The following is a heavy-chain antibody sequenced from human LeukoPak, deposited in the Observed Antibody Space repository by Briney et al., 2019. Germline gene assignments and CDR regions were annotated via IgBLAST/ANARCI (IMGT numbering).Heavy chain of an antibody. V-gene: IGHV3-7*01. CDR2: IKQDGSEK. D-gene: IGHD2-2*02. CDR1: GFTFSSYW. CDR3: ARVRNYCSSTSCYSYYFDY. J-gene: IGHJ4*02. Sequence: PGGSPRLSCAASGFTFSSYWMSWVRQAPGKGLEWVANIKQDGSEKYYVDSVKGRFTISRDNAKNSLYLQMNSLRAEDTAVYYCARVRNYCSSTSCYSYYFDYWGQGTLVTVSS.